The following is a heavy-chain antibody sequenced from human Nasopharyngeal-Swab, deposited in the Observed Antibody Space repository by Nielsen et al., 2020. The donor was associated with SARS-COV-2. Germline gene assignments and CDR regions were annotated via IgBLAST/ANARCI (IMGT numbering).Heavy chain of an antibody. V-gene: IGHV3-30*18. CDR1: GFTFSSYG. J-gene: IGHJ6*02. D-gene: IGHD3-10*01. CDR3: AKEPGVLWFGELFSYGMDV. CDR2: ISYDGSNK. Sequence: GESLKISCAASGFTFSSYGMHWAHQAPGKGLEWVAVISYDGSNKYYADSVKGRFTISRDNSKNTLYLQMNSLRAEDTAVYYCAKEPGVLWFGELFSYGMDVWGQGTTVTVSS.